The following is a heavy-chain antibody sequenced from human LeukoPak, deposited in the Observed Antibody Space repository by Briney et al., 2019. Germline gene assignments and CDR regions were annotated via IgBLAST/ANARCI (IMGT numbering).Heavy chain of an antibody. V-gene: IGHV3-30*02. J-gene: IGHJ4*02. CDR2: IRCDGSNK. CDR3: AKSGFYLYYFDY. Sequence: GGSLRLSCAASGFAFSSYGMHWVRQAPGKGLEWVAFIRCDGSNKYYADSVKGRFTISRDNSKNTLYLQMNSLRAEDTAVYYCAKSGFYLYYFDYWGQGTLVTVSS. CDR1: GFAFSSYG. D-gene: IGHD3-3*01.